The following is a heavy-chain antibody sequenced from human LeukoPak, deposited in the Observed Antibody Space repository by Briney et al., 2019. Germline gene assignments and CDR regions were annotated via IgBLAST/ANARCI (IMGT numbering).Heavy chain of an antibody. Sequence: GGSLRLSCAASAFTFSSYSMSWVRQAPGKGLEWVSAISSSGGSTYYADSVKGRFTISRDNSKNTLYLQMNSLRAEDTAVYYCAKGGAAAVPGYWGQGTLVTVSS. J-gene: IGHJ4*02. V-gene: IGHV3-23*01. CDR2: ISSSGGST. CDR3: AKGGAAAVPGY. D-gene: IGHD6-13*01. CDR1: AFTFSSYS.